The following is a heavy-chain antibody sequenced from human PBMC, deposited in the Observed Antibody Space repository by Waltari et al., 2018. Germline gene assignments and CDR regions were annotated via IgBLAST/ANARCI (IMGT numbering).Heavy chain of an antibody. CDR2: INNSGNT. CDR1: SGSLTGYP. D-gene: IGHD3-9*01. V-gene: IGHV4-34*01. CDR3: ARGHPFTIVSPRYYYYYYMDV. Sequence: QVHLQQWGAGLLKPSETLSLTCGVYSGSLTGYPWNWIGQAPGKGLEWIGDINNSGNTDYNPSLESRVTISADTSKNQFSLHLTSVTAADTAVYYCARGHPFTIVSPRYYYYYYMDVWDKGTAVTVSS. J-gene: IGHJ6*03.